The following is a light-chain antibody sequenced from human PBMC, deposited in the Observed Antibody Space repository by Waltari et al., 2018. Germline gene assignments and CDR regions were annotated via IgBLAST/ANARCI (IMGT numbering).Light chain of an antibody. J-gene: IGKJ4*01. CDR1: QFFLHSSNNKNY. Sequence: DIVMTQSPDSLAVSLGERATINCKSSQFFLHSSNNKNYLAWHQPRPGQPPKLLIYGESTRASGVPDRFSGSGSGTDFTLTISSLQAEDVAVYYCQQYYSTPLTFGGGTKVEIK. CDR2: GES. CDR3: QQYYSTPLT. V-gene: IGKV4-1*01.